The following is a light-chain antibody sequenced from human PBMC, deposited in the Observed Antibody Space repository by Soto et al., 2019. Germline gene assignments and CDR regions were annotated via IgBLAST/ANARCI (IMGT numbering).Light chain of an antibody. J-gene: IGKJ2*01. CDR3: QQYGSSPYT. V-gene: IGKV3-20*01. CDR2: GAS. CDR1: QSVSSNY. Sequence: EIVLTQSAGTLSLSPGERATLSCRASQSVSSNYLAWYQQKPGQAPRLLIYGASSRATGIPDRFSGSGSGTDFTLTISRLEPEDFAVYYCQQYGSSPYTFGQGTKLEIK.